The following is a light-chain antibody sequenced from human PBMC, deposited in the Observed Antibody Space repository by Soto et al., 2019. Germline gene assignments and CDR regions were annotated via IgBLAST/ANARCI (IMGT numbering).Light chain of an antibody. V-gene: IGLV2-23*02. CDR2: EVS. CDR1: NSDVESFNL. Sequence: QSALTQPASVSGSPGQSITISCTGTNSDVESFNLVSWYQHHPGNAPELILYEVSQRPSGVSSRFSGSKSGNTASLTISGLQAEDEADYYCSSYSGNSPLWVFGVGTKVTVL. CDR3: SSYSGNSPLWV. J-gene: IGLJ3*02.